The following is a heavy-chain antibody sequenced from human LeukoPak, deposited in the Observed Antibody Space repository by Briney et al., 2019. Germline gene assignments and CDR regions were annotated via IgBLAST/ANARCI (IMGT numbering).Heavy chain of an antibody. Sequence: GGSLRLSCAASGFTFSDYSMNWVRQSRGKWLEWVSYISTSGNYIYYADSVKGRFTISRDNAKNSLYLQMNSLRAEDTAVYYCSRGSYNSGGTSDYWGQGNLVTVSS. V-gene: IGHV3-21*01. CDR3: SRGSYNSGGTSDY. CDR2: ISTSGNYI. D-gene: IGHD2-15*01. CDR1: GFTFSDYS. J-gene: IGHJ4*02.